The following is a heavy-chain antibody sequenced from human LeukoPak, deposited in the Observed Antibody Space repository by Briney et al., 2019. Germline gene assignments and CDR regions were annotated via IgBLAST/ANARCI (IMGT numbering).Heavy chain of an antibody. J-gene: IGHJ4*02. Sequence: SVKVSCKASGGTFSSYAISWVRQAPGQGLEWMGRIIPIFGTANYAQKFQGRVTITTDESTSTAYMELSSLRSEDTAVYYCARDSHGGSGSYYYFDYWGQGTLVTVSP. CDR1: GGTFSSYA. CDR3: ARDSHGGSGSYYYFDY. V-gene: IGHV1-69*05. CDR2: IIPIFGTA. D-gene: IGHD3-10*01.